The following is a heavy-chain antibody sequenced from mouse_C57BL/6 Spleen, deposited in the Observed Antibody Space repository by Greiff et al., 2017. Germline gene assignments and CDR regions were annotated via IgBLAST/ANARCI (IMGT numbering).Heavy chain of an antibody. CDR2: IYPSDSET. D-gene: IGHD2-5*01. V-gene: IGHV1-52*01. Sequence: QVQLQQPGAELVRPGSSVKLSCKASGYTFTSYWLHWVKQRPIQGLEWIGNIYPSDSETHYNQKFKDKATLTVDKSSSTAYMKLSSLTSEDSAVYYCAREAYSNYAMDYWGQGTSVTVSA. J-gene: IGHJ4*01. CDR1: GYTFTSYW. CDR3: AREAYSNYAMDY.